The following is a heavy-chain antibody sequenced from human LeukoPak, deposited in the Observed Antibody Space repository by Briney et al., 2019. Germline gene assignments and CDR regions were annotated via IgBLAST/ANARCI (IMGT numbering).Heavy chain of an antibody. Sequence: SETLSLTCTVSGGSFSSYYWSWVRQPPGKGLEWIGYIYYSGSTNYNPSLKSRVTISVHTSKNQFSLKLSSVTAADTAVYYCARHNYDILTGPPGYFDYWGQGTLVTVSS. V-gene: IGHV4-59*08. D-gene: IGHD3-9*01. CDR1: GGSFSSYY. CDR2: IYYSGST. CDR3: ARHNYDILTGPPGYFDY. J-gene: IGHJ4*02.